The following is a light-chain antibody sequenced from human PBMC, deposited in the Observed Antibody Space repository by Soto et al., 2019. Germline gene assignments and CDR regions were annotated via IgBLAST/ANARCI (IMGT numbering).Light chain of an antibody. V-gene: IGKV1-39*01. CDR3: QQSYSTPRT. CDR1: QNIDNY. CDR2: AAS. J-gene: IGKJ1*01. Sequence: DIQMTQSPSSLSASVGDRVTIACRASQNIDNYLTWYQQRPGKAPKLLIYAASTLQSGVPSRFSGSGSGTDFSLTISSLQPEDFATYYCQQSYSTPRTFGQGTKVEIK.